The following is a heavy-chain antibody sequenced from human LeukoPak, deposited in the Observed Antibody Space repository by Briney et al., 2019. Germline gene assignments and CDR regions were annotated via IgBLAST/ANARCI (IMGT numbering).Heavy chain of an antibody. Sequence: SETLSLTCVVSGGSFSGYYWSWIRQPPGKGLEWIGDINHRGRTNSIPSLKSRLTISVDTPKNEFSLRLTSVTAADTAIYYCASSFSNWFDPWGQGTLVTVSS. CDR1: GGSFSGYY. V-gene: IGHV4-34*01. CDR2: INHRGRT. CDR3: ASSFSNWFDP. D-gene: IGHD2/OR15-2a*01. J-gene: IGHJ5*02.